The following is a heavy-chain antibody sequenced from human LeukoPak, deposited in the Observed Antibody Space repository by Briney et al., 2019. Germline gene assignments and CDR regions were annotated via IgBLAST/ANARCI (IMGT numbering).Heavy chain of an antibody. CDR1: GYSVSSGYY. Sequence: PSETLSLTCTVSGYSVSSGYYWGWIRQPPGKGLEWIGSIYHSGSTYYNPSLKSRVTISVDTSKNQFSLKLSSVTAADTAVYYCARDEADTLTNYPGAFDIWGQGTMVTVSS. CDR2: IYHSGST. CDR3: ARDEADTLTNYPGAFDI. V-gene: IGHV4-38-2*02. D-gene: IGHD3-9*01. J-gene: IGHJ3*02.